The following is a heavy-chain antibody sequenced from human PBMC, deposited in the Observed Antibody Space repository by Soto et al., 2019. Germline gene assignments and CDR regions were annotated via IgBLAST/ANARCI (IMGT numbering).Heavy chain of an antibody. J-gene: IGHJ6*02. CDR2: ICGSGGRT. CDR3: GKTIYFDSSGSGPASYYYGMGI. CDR1: GVTLSISV. V-gene: IGHV3-23*01. D-gene: IGHD3-22*01. Sequence: AGSLSLACAASGVTLSISVITLGRKDQGQGLEWVSAICGSGGRTYCDDSVKGRCTLTRHNPKNTLYQQMNCLRAEDTCVYYCGKTIYFDSSGSGPASYYYGMGISGQATT.